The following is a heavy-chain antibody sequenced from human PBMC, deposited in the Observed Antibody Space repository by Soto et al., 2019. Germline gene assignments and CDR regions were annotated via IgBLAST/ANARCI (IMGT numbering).Heavy chain of an antibody. V-gene: IGHV4-28*01. D-gene: IGHD2-15*01. CDR3: ARSRSPCSGGSCYSYGRVYYYYYMAV. Sequence: SETLSLTCAVSGYSISSSNWWGWIRQPPGKGLEWIGYIYYSGSTYYNPSLKSRVTMSVDTSKNQFSLKLSSVTAVDTAVYYCARSRSPCSGGSCYSYGRVYYYYYMAVWGKGTTVTVSS. J-gene: IGHJ6*03. CDR2: IYYSGST. CDR1: GYSISSSNW.